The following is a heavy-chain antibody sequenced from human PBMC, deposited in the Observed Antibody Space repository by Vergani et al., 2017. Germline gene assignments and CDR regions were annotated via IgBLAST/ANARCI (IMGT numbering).Heavy chain of an antibody. CDR2: ISAYNGNT. D-gene: IGHD3-3*01. CDR1: GGTFSSYA. J-gene: IGHJ4*02. V-gene: IGHV1-18*01. Sequence: QVQLVQSGAEVKKPGSSVKVSCKASGGTFSSYAISWVRQAPGQGLEWMGGISAYNGNTNYAQKLQGRVTMTTDTSTSTAYMELRSLRSDDTAVYYCARKGLTYDFWSGYPLDYWGQGTLVTVSS. CDR3: ARKGLTYDFWSGYPLDY.